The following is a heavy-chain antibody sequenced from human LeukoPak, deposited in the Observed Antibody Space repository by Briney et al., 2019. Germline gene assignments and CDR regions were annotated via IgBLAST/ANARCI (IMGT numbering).Heavy chain of an antibody. CDR2: ISYDGSNK. V-gene: IGHV3-30*04. CDR1: GFTFSSYA. D-gene: IGHD3-10*01. Sequence: PGRSLRLSCAASGFTFSSYAMHWVRQAPGKGLEWVAVISYDGSNKYYADSVKGRFTISRDNSKNTLYLQMNSLRAEDTAVYYCARDIYGSGSYWGQGTLVTVSS. J-gene: IGHJ4*02. CDR3: ARDIYGSGSY.